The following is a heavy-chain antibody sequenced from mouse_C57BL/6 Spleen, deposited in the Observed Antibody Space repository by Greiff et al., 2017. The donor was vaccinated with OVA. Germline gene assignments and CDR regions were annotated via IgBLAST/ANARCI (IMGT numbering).Heavy chain of an antibody. CDR2: IRNKANNHAT. CDR3: TRPGYSNYVHYWYFDV. J-gene: IGHJ1*03. V-gene: IGHV6-6*01. D-gene: IGHD2-5*01. CDR1: GFTFSDAW. Sequence: EVKVVESGGGLVQPGGSMKLSCAASGFTFSDAWMDWVRQSPEKGLEWVAEIRNKANNHATYYAESVKGRFTISRDDSKSSVYLQMNSLRAEDTGIYYCTRPGYSNYVHYWYFDVWGTGTTVTVSS.